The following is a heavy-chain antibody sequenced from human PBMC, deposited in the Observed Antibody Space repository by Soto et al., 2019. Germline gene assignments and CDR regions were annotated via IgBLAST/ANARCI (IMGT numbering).Heavy chain of an antibody. CDR1: GNSVSSNTAS. V-gene: IGHV6-1*01. CDR2: TYFRSKWYN. Sequence: SQTLSLTCVISGNSVSSNTASWNWIRQSPSRGLEWLGRTYFRSKWYNDYAVSVKSRIIINPDTSNNQFSLQLNSVTPEDTAVYFCAKGDNLGPKTGYAFDPWGRELWSPSPQ. J-gene: IGHJ5*02. CDR3: AKGDNLGPKTGYAFDP. D-gene: IGHD5-12*01.